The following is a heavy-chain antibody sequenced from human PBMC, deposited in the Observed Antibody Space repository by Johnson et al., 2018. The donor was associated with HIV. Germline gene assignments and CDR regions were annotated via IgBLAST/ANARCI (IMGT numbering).Heavy chain of an antibody. CDR1: EFTFSSYA. V-gene: IGHV3-66*02. CDR3: ARGSYYDSSGDAFDI. J-gene: IGHJ3*02. Sequence: EMQLVESGGGLVQPGGSLRLSCAASEFTFSSYAMHWVRQAPGKGLEWVSVIYSGGSTYYADSVKGRFTISRDNSKNTLYLQMNSLRAEDTAVYYCARGSYYDSSGDAFDIWGQGTMVTVSS. CDR2: IYSGGST. D-gene: IGHD3-22*01.